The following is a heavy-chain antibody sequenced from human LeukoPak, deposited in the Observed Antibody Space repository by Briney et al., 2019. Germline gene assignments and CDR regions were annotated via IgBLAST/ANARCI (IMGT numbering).Heavy chain of an antibody. D-gene: IGHD2-2*01. CDR2: IDTTGTNI. V-gene: IGHV3-48*03. CDR3: ARDFKGYADY. CDR1: GFTFNNYE. Sequence: GGSLRLSCAASGFTFNNYEMNWVRQTPGKGLEWISYIDTTGTNIYYTDFVKGRFTISRDTAKNSLSLQMNSLRADDTAVYYCARDFKGYADYWGQGTLVTVSS. J-gene: IGHJ4*02.